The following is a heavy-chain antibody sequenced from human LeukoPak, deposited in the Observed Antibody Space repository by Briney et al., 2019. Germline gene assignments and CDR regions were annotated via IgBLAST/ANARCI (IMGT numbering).Heavy chain of an antibody. CDR2: INWNGDSV. CDR1: GFTFDDYA. V-gene: IGHV3-9*01. J-gene: IGHJ5*02. Sequence: PGGSLRLSCAASGFTFDDYAMHWVRQAPGKGLEWVSGINWNGDSVNYADSVKGRFTISRDSAKNSLYLRMNSLRAEDTALYYCARDLLGSWGQGTLVTVSS. CDR3: ARDLLGS.